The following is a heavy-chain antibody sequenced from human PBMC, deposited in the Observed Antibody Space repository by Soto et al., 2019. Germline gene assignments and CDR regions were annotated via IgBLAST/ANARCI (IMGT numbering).Heavy chain of an antibody. V-gene: IGHV1-18*04. Sequence: ASVKVSCKASGYTFTSYYMHWVRQAPGQGLEWMGWISAYNGHTHYAQKLQGRVTMTTDTSASTAYMELSSLRSDDTAVYYCARSPSMVPFDYWGQGTLVTVSS. D-gene: IGHD3-10*01. CDR2: ISAYNGHT. CDR3: ARSPSMVPFDY. J-gene: IGHJ4*02. CDR1: GYTFTSYY.